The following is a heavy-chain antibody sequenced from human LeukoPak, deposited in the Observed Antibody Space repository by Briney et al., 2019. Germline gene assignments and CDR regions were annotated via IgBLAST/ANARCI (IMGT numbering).Heavy chain of an antibody. D-gene: IGHD1-26*01. CDR3: ARSGRGLATRFDP. V-gene: IGHV4-59*13. J-gene: IGHJ5*02. CDR1: GGSISSYY. CDR2: IYYTGST. Sequence: SETLSLTCAVSGGSISSYYWSWIRQPPGKGLDWIGYIYYTGSTNYNPSLKSRVTLSVDTSKNQFSLKLSSVTAADTAVYYCARSGRGLATRFDPWGQGILVTVSS.